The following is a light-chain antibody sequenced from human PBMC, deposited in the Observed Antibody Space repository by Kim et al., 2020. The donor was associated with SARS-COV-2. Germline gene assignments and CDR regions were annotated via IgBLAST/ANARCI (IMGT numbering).Light chain of an antibody. CDR1: KLGDKY. CDR2: QDS. Sequence: SYELTQPPSVSVSPGQTASITCSGDKLGDKYACWYQQKPGQSPVLVIYQDSKRPSGIPERFSGSNSWNTATLTISGTQAMDEADYYCQAWDSSTGVVFGGGAQLTVL. CDR3: QAWDSSTGVV. V-gene: IGLV3-1*01. J-gene: IGLJ2*01.